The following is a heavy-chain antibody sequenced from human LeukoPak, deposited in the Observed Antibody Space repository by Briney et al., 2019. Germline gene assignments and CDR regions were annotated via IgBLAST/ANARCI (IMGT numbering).Heavy chain of an antibody. V-gene: IGHV4-39*01. Sequence: SETLSLTCTVSGGSISSSSHYWVWIRQPPGKGLEWVGSIYYSGTTNYNSSLKTRVTISVDTPKNQFSLKLSSVTAADTAVYYCARRDFSDLRSPHWGQGTLVTVSS. CDR3: ARRDFSDLRSPH. CDR2: IYYSGTT. J-gene: IGHJ4*02. CDR1: GGSISSSSHY. D-gene: IGHD3-3*01.